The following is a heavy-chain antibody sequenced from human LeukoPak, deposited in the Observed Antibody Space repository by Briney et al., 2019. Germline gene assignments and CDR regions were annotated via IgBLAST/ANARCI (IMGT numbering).Heavy chain of an antibody. CDR3: ARPIYGGNSWAFDI. CDR2: IYPGDSDT. CDR1: GYSFTSYW. D-gene: IGHD4-23*01. Sequence: NHGESLKISCKGSGYSFTSYWIGWVRQLPGKGLEWMGIIYPGDSDTRYSPSFQGQVTISADKSISTAYLQWSSLKASDTAMYYCARPIYGGNSWAFDIWGLGTMIIVSS. V-gene: IGHV5-51*01. J-gene: IGHJ3*02.